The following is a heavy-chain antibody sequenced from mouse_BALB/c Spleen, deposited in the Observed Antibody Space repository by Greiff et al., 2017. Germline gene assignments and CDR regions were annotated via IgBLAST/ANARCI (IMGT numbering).Heavy chain of an antibody. CDR1: GFTFSSYG. D-gene: IGHD4-1*01. CDR2: INSNGGST. J-gene: IGHJ4*01. Sequence: EVQLVESGGGLVQPGGSLKLSCAASGFTFSSYGMSWVRQTPDKRLELVSTINSNGGSTYYPDSVKGRFTISRDNAKNTLYLQMSSLKSEDTAMYYCARAKLGTYAMDYWGQGTSVTVSS. V-gene: IGHV5-6-3*01. CDR3: ARAKLGTYAMDY.